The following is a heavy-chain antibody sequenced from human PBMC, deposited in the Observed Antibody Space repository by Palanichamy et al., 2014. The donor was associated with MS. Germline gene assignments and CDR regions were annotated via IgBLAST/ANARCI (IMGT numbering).Heavy chain of an antibody. J-gene: IGHJ6*02. CDR3: ARSSGINMDV. V-gene: IGHV4-59*01. CDR2: IYYSGST. D-gene: IGHD1-1*01. Sequence: VQLQESGPGLVKPSETLSLTCTVSAGSMSGYFWSWIRQPPGKGLQWIGYIYYSGSTNYNPSLKSRVTISEDRSKNQFSLRLSSVTAADTAFYYCARSSGINMDVWGQGITVTVSS. CDR1: AGSMSGYF.